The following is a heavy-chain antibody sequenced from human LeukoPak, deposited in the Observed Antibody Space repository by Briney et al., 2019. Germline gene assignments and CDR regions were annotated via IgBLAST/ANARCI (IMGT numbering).Heavy chain of an antibody. J-gene: IGHJ4*02. CDR3: ARDRGSSGWYGVYYFDY. CDR2: IYTSGST. V-gene: IGHV4-4*07. CDR1: GGSISSYY. Sequence: PSETLSLTCTVSGGSISSYYWSWIRQPAGKGLEWIGRIYTSGSTNYNPSLKSRVTMSVDTSKNRFSLKLSSVTAADTAVYYCARDRGSSGWYGVYYFDYWGQGTLVTVSS. D-gene: IGHD6-19*01.